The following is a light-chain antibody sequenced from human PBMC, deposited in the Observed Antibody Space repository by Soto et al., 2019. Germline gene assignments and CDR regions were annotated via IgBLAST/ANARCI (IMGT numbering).Light chain of an antibody. Sequence: QAVVTQEPSLTVSPGGTVTLTCGSSTGAVTSGHYPYWFQQKPGQAPRTLIYDTSNKHSWTPARFSGSLLGGKAALTLSGAQPEDEAQYYCLLVYSDLYVFGTGTKLTVL. V-gene: IGLV7-46*01. CDR1: TGAVTSGHY. CDR3: LLVYSDLYV. J-gene: IGLJ1*01. CDR2: DTS.